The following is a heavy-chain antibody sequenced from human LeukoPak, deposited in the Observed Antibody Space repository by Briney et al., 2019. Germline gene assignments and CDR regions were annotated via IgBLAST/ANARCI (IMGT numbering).Heavy chain of an antibody. CDR2: IIPILGIA. J-gene: IGHJ4*02. Sequence: ASVKVSCKASGGTFSSYAISWVRQAPGQGLEWMGRIIPILGIANYAQKFQGRVTITADKSTSTAYMELSSLRSEDTAVYYRARDQDNWNGVPFDYWGQGTLVTVSS. CDR3: ARDQDNWNGVPFDY. CDR1: GGTFSSYA. D-gene: IGHD1-20*01. V-gene: IGHV1-69*04.